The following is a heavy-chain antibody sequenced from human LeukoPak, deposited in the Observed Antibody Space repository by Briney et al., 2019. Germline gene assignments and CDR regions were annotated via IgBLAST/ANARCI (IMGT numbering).Heavy chain of an antibody. Sequence: GGSLRLSCTVSGFTFRNYWMAWVRQAPGKGLEWVSNIRGDEGDKNSVDSVKGRFTISRDNAKKYLYLQMNSLRVEDKAVYYCARDVGGALDYWGQGTLVTVSS. CDR1: GFTFRNYW. J-gene: IGHJ4*02. V-gene: IGHV3-7*03. CDR3: ARDVGGALDY. D-gene: IGHD4-17*01. CDR2: IRGDEGDK.